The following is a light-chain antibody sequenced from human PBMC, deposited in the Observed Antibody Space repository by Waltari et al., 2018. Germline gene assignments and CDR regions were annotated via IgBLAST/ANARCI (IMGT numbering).Light chain of an antibody. CDR1: QSVSRS. CDR3: QHYVRLPAT. V-gene: IGKV3-20*01. CDR2: GAS. J-gene: IGKJ1*01. Sequence: IVLTQSPGTLSLSPGERATLSCRASQSVSRSLAWYQQKPGQAPKLLIYGASTRATGIPDRFSGSGSGTDFSLTISSLGPEDFAIHFCQHYVRLPATFGQGTKVEIK.